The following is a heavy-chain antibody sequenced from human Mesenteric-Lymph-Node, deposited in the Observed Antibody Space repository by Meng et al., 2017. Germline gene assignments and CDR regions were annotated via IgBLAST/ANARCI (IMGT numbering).Heavy chain of an antibody. J-gene: IGHJ6*01. CDR2: INPSGGST. CDR1: GYTFTSYY. CDR3: AFGGIDFYYYYGMDV. Sequence: ASVKVSCKASGYTFTSYYMHWVRQAPGQGLEWMGIINPSGGSTSYAQKFQGRVTMTRDTSTSTVYMELSSLRSEDTAVYYCAFGGIDFYYYYGMDVWGQGTTVTVSS. V-gene: IGHV1-46*01. D-gene: IGHD3-16*01.